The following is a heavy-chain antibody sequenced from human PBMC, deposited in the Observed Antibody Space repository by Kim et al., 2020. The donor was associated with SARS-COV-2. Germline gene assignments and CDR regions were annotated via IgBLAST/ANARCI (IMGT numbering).Heavy chain of an antibody. CDR3: ARNYGDYGGGVDY. J-gene: IGHJ4*02. CDR1: GFTFSSYA. CDR2: ISYDGSNK. D-gene: IGHD4-17*01. Sequence: GGSLRLSCAASGFTFSSYAMHWVRQAPGKGLEWVAVISYDGSNKYYADSVKGRFTISRDNSKNTLYLQMNSLRAEDTAVYYCARNYGDYGGGVDYWGQGTLVTVSS. V-gene: IGHV3-30*04.